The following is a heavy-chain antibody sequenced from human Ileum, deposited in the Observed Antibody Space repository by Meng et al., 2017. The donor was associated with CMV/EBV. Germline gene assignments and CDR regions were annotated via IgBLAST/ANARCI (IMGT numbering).Heavy chain of an antibody. D-gene: IGHD2-2*01. CDR2: INCEESST. CDR1: GFTFSSYW. CDR3: ARRIVVRRAPGFVAS. J-gene: IGHJ4*02. V-gene: IGHV3-74*01. Sequence: GESLKISCAASGFTFSSYWMHWVRQAPGKGLVWVSRINCEESSTIYADSVKGRFTISRDNAKNKLYLQMNSLRAEDTAVYYCARRIVVRRAPGFVASWGQGALVTVSS.